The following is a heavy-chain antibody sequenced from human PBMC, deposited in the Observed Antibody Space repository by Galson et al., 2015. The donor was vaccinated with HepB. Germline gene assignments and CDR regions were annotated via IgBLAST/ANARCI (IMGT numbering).Heavy chain of an antibody. J-gene: IGHJ4*02. CDR2: DGSDK. D-gene: IGHD3-22*01. V-gene: IGHV3-30*04. Sequence: SLRLSCAVSGFSFSNYAMHWVRQAPGKGLEWVADGSDKYHADTVKDRFTISRDNSKNTLYLQMNSLRLEDTSVYYCARSWSYDTAIDYWGQGTLVIVSS. CDR3: ARSWSYDTAIDY. CDR1: GFSFSNYA.